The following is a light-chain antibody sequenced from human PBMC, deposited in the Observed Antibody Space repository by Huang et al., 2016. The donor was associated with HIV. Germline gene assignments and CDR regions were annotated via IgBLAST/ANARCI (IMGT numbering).Light chain of an antibody. CDR3: QQRGNWPPIT. V-gene: IGKV3-11*01. Sequence: EIVLTQSPATLSLSPGERATLSCRASQSISNYLAWYQQKPGQPPRLLIYDASNRATGIPFRFSCSGSGTDFTLTISSLEPEDFAVYYCQQRGNWPPITFGQGTRLEIK. J-gene: IGKJ5*01. CDR1: QSISNY. CDR2: DAS.